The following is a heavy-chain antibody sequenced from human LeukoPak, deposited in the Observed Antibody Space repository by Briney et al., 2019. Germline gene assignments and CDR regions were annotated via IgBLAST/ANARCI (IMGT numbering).Heavy chain of an antibody. D-gene: IGHD1-14*01. J-gene: IGHJ4*02. CDR1: GFTFGGYG. V-gene: IGHV3-33*01. CDR3: TRYNNDHFDY. CDR2: IAYDGSRA. Sequence: GGSLRLSCAGSGFTFGGYGMHWFRQTPGKGLEWVAVIAYDGSRAFYADSVKGRFTISRDNSKNTMSVQMDDLRAEDTAVYYCTRYNNDHFDYWGQGALVTVSP.